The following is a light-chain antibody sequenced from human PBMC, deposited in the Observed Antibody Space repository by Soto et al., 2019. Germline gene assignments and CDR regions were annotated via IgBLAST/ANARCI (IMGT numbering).Light chain of an antibody. CDR3: SSHAASGV. Sequence: QSALTQPHSASGSPGQSVTISCTGTSSDVGGYNYVSWYQQHPGKAPKLMIYEVNKRPSGVPDRFSGSKSGNTASLTVSGLQAEDEADYYCSSHAASGVFGGGTKLTVL. CDR1: SSDVGGYNY. V-gene: IGLV2-8*01. J-gene: IGLJ3*02. CDR2: EVN.